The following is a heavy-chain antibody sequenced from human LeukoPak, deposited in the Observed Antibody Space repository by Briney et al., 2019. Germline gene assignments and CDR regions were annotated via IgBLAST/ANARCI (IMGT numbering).Heavy chain of an antibody. CDR3: TKLTMMRRPYYFDY. Sequence: GVLRLSCAASGFTFSSYAMSWVRQAPGKGLEWVSAISGSGGSTYYADSVKGRFTISRDNSKNTLYLQMNSLRAEDTAVYYCTKLTMMRRPYYFDYWGQGTLVTVSS. J-gene: IGHJ4*02. CDR1: GFTFSSYA. CDR2: ISGSGGST. V-gene: IGHV3-23*01. D-gene: IGHD3-22*01.